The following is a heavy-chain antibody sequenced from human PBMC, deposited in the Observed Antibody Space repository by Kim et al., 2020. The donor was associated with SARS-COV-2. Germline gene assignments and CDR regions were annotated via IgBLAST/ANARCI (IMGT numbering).Heavy chain of an antibody. J-gene: IGHJ4*02. D-gene: IGHD1-26*01. CDR2: DST. Sequence: DSTNYAESVKGRFTVSRDSARNTLDFQMNSLRSDDTAIYYWVEGAWVDYWGSGTLVTGSS. V-gene: IGHV3-23*01. CDR3: VEGAWVDY.